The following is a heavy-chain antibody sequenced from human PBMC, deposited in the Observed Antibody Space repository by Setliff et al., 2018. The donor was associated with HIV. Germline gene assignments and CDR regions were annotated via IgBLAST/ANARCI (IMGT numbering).Heavy chain of an antibody. V-gene: IGHV4-59*01. CDR1: GGSISSYY. D-gene: IGHD3-22*01. CDR3: ARGPSITMTNDAFDI. CDR2: IYYSGST. Sequence: SETLSLTCTVSGGSISSYYWSWIRQPPGKGLEWIGYIYYSGSTNYNPSLKSRVTISVGTSKNQFSLKLSPVTAADTAVYYCARGPSITMTNDAFDIWGQGTMVTVSS. J-gene: IGHJ3*02.